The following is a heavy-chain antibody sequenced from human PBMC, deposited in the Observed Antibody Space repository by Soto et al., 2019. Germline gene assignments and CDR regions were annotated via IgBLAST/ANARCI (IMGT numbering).Heavy chain of an antibody. Sequence: QVQLVQSGAEVKRPGASVKVSCKASGYTFTTYDINWVRQATGQGLEWMGWMNPNSGNTGYAQKFQGRVTMTRNTSISTAYMELSSLRSEDTAVYYCARDRGYCSGGSCYLGWFDPWGQGTLXT. CDR1: GYTFTTYD. J-gene: IGHJ5*02. V-gene: IGHV1-8*01. D-gene: IGHD2-15*01. CDR3: ARDRGYCSGGSCYLGWFDP. CDR2: MNPNSGNT.